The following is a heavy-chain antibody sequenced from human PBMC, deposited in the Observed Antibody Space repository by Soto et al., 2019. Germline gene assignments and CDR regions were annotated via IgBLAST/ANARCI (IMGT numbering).Heavy chain of an antibody. D-gene: IGHD1-1*01. Sequence: SETLSLTCAVYGGSFSAYYWSWIRQPPGKGLEWIGEINHSGSTNYNPSLKSRVTISVDTSKNQFSLKLSSVTAADTAVYYCARGKGAGTKPVSMDVWGQGTTVTVSS. J-gene: IGHJ6*02. CDR1: GGSFSAYY. CDR2: INHSGST. V-gene: IGHV4-34*01. CDR3: ARGKGAGTKPVSMDV.